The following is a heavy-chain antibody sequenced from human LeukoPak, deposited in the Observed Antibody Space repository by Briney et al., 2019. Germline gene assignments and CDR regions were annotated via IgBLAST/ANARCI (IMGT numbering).Heavy chain of an antibody. CDR2: IDQDGSEK. V-gene: IGHV3-7*01. D-gene: IGHD2-2*01. J-gene: IGHJ5*02. CDR1: GFTFSDFW. Sequence: GGSLRLSCAASGFTFSDFWMTWFRQAPGKGLEWVANIDQDGSEKYYLDSVKGRLTISRGNAKNSLYLQMNSLSVEDTAVYYCATSPSGYQLLEPGSWGQGTLVTVSS. CDR3: ATSPSGYQLLEPGS.